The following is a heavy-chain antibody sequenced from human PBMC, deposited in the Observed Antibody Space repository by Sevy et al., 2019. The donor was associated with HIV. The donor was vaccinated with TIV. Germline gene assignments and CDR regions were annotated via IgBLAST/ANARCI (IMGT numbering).Heavy chain of an antibody. Sequence: SQTLSLTCAISGDSVSSNSAAWNWIRQSPSRGLEWLGRTYYRSKWYNDYAVSVKSRITINPETSKNQLSLQLNSVTPEDTAVYYCARDDGLYSSSWSYYGMDVWGQGTTVTVSS. CDR1: GDSVSSNSAA. D-gene: IGHD6-13*01. V-gene: IGHV6-1*01. J-gene: IGHJ6*02. CDR3: ARDDGLYSSSWSYYGMDV. CDR2: TYYRSKWYN.